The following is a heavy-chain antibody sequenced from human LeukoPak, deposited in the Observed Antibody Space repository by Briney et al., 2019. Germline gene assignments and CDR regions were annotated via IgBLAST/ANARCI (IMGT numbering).Heavy chain of an antibody. CDR3: ARAYLYCSGGSCWNWFDP. J-gene: IGHJ5*02. CDR1: GYTFTSYG. V-gene: IGHV1-18*01. D-gene: IGHD2-15*01. CDR2: ISAYNGNT. Sequence: GASAKVSCKASGYTFTSYGISWVRQAPGQGLEWMGWISAYNGNTNYAQKLQGRVTMTTDTSTSTAYMELRSLRSDDTAVYYCARAYLYCSGGSCWNWFDPWGQGTLVTVSS.